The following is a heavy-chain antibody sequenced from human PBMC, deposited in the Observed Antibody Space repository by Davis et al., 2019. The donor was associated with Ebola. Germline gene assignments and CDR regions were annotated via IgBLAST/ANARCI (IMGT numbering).Heavy chain of an antibody. J-gene: IGHJ1*01. CDR3: ATGGKVVIATPEYFQH. D-gene: IGHD2-21*01. Sequence: SVKVSCKASGGTFSSYAISWVRQAPGQGLEWMGGIIPILGIAIYAQKFQGRVTMTEDTSTDTAYMELSSLGSEDTAVYYFATGGKVVIATPEYFQHWGQGTLVTVSS. V-gene: IGHV1-69*10. CDR1: GGTFSSYA. CDR2: IIPILGIA.